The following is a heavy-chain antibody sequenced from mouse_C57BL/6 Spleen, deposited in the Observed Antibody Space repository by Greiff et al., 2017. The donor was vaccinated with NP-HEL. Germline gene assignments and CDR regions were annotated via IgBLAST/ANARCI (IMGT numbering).Heavy chain of an antibody. CDR3: ARTYYYGSSIYYAMDY. CDR1: GFSLTSYG. CDR2: IWGVGST. V-gene: IGHV2-6*01. D-gene: IGHD1-1*01. J-gene: IGHJ4*01. Sequence: QVQLKESGPGLVAPSQSLSITCTVSGFSLTSYGVDWVRQSPGKGLEWLGVIWGVGSTNYNSALKSRLSISKDNSKSQVFLKMNSLQTDDTAMYYCARTYYYGSSIYYAMDYWGQGTSVTVSS.